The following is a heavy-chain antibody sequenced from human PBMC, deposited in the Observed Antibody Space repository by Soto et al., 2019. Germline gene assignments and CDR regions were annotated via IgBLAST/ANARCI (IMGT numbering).Heavy chain of an antibody. J-gene: IGHJ4*02. CDR1: GHTFSSYG. CDR2: ISYDGRNK. Sequence: QVQLVESGGGVVQPGRSLIVSCAASGHTFSSYGMHWVRQAPGKGLEWVAAISYDGRNKNYADSVEGRFTISRDNSKNTPYLQMNSLRAEDTAVYYCAKDTYYHDSSGYYTFDYWGQGTLVTVSS. D-gene: IGHD3-22*01. CDR3: AKDTYYHDSSGYYTFDY. V-gene: IGHV3-30*18.